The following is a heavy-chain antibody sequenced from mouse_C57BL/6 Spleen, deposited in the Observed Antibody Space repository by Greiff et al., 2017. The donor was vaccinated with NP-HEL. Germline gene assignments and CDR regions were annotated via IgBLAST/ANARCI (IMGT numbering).Heavy chain of an antibody. CDR1: GYTFTDYY. J-gene: IGHJ4*01. V-gene: IGHV1-26*01. D-gene: IGHD4-1*01. Sequence: EVQLQQSGPELVKPGASVKISCKASGYTFTDYYMNWVKQSHGKSLEWIGDINPNNGGTSYNQKFKGKATLTVDKSSSTAYMELRSLTSEDSADYYCAAANGDYYAMDYWGQGTSVTVSS. CDR3: AAANGDYYAMDY. CDR2: INPNNGGT.